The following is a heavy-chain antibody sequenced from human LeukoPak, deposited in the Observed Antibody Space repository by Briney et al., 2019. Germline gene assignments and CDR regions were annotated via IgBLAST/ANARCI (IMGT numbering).Heavy chain of an antibody. J-gene: IGHJ6*03. D-gene: IGHD1-1*01. CDR2: INHSGST. CDR3: AGCDNEYYYYYMDV. V-gene: IGHV4-34*01. CDR1: GGSFSGYY. Sequence: SETLSLTCAVYGGSFSGYYWSWIRQPPGKGLEWIGEINHSGSTNYNPSLKSRVTISVDTSKNQFSLKLSSVTAADTAVYYCAGCDNEYYYYYMDVWGKGTTVTVSS.